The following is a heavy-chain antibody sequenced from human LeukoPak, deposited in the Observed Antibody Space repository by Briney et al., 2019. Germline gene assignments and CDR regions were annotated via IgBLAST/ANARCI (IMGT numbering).Heavy chain of an antibody. Sequence: ASVKVSCKASGCTFSSYAISWVRQAPGQGLEWMGRIIPILGIANYAQKFQGRVTITADKSTSTAYMELSSLRSEDTAVYYCARDIEYYFDYWRQGTLVTVSS. V-gene: IGHV1-69*04. D-gene: IGHD3-16*02. CDR2: IIPILGIA. CDR3: ARDIEYYFDY. J-gene: IGHJ4*02. CDR1: GCTFSSYA.